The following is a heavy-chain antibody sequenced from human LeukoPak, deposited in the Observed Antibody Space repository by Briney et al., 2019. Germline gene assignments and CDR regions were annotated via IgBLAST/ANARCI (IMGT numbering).Heavy chain of an antibody. D-gene: IGHD5-18*01. CDR1: GYSISSGYY. CDR2: IYHNGNT. CDR3: ARVRYNYGDSDY. Sequence: SETLSLTCAVSGYSISSGYYWGWIRPPPGKGLEWIGTIYHNGNTYYNPSLKSRVTISVDTSKNQFSLKPSSVTAADTAVYYCARVRYNYGDSDYWGQGTLVTVSS. J-gene: IGHJ4*02. V-gene: IGHV4-38-2*01.